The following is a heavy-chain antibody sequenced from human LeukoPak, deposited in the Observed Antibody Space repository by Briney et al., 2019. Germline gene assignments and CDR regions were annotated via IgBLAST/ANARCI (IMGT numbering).Heavy chain of an antibody. CDR3: ARGSVGYGDYYYGMDV. V-gene: IGHV3-53*04. D-gene: IGHD4-17*01. CDR2: IYSGGST. CDR1: GFTVSSNY. J-gene: IGHJ6*02. Sequence: GGSLRLSCAASGFTVSSNYMSWVRQAPGKGLEWVSVIYSGGSTYYADSVKGRFTISRHNSKNTLYLQMNSLRAEDTAVCYCARGSVGYGDYYYGMDVWGQGTTVTVSS.